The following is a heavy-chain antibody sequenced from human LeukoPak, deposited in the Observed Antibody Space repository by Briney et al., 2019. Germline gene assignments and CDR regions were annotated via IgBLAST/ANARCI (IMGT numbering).Heavy chain of an antibody. CDR3: AIEVEMATQFDY. Sequence: RPSETLSLTCTVSGGSISTHYWSWIRQPAGKGLEWIGRISTTGSTNYNPSLKSRVTMSIDTSKNQFSLKLSSVTAADTAVYYCAIEVEMATQFDYWGQGTLVTVSS. D-gene: IGHD5-24*01. J-gene: IGHJ4*02. V-gene: IGHV4-4*07. CDR2: ISTTGST. CDR1: GGSISTHY.